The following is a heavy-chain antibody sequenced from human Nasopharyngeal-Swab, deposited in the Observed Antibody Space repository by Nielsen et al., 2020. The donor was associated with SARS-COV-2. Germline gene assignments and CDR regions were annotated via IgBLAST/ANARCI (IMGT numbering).Heavy chain of an antibody. Sequence: SETLSLTCAVYGGSFSGHQWSWVRQPPGKGLEWIGEVNHGGDTDYNPSLKSRVTISVDRSNNDFSLKLTSLTAADTAVYYCARETIYYFYMDVWGRGITVTVSS. D-gene: IGHD4/OR15-4a*01. V-gene: IGHV4-34*01. CDR2: VNHGGDT. CDR3: ARETIYYFYMDV. CDR1: GGSFSGHQ. J-gene: IGHJ6*03.